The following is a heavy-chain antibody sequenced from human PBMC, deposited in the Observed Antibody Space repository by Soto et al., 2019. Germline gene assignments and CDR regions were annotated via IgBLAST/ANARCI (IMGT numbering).Heavy chain of an antibody. V-gene: IGHV3-53*02. D-gene: IGHD2-21*02. CDR3: ARDPLGCDGDCGGF. CDR2: IYSGGST. Sequence: EVEVVETGGALIQPGGSLRLSCAVSGFSVTASHMSWVRQAPGKGLEWVSAIYSGGSTYEADSVKGRFTISRDISKNTLFLQMNSLRVDDTAVYYCARDPLGCDGDCGGFWGQGTLVTVSS. J-gene: IGHJ4*02. CDR1: GFSVTASH.